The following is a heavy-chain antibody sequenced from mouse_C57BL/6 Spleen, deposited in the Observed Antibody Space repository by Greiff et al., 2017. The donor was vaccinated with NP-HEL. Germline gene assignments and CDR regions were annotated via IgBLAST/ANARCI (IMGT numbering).Heavy chain of an antibody. J-gene: IGHJ2*01. CDR2: IYPGSGST. CDR1: GYTFTSYW. CDR3: AREGMITTGYYFDY. V-gene: IGHV1-55*01. D-gene: IGHD2-4*01. Sequence: QVQLQQPGAELVKPGASVKMSCKASGYTFTSYWITWVKQRPGQGLEWIGDIYPGSGSTNYNEKFKSKATLTVDTSSSTAYMQLSSLTSEDSAVYYCAREGMITTGYYFDYWGQGTTLTVSS.